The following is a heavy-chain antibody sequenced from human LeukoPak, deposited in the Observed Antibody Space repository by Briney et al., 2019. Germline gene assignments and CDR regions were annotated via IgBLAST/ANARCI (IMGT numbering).Heavy chain of an antibody. CDR2: ISGSGGST. J-gene: IGHJ4*02. CDR3: AKEVKLWFGEIADY. CDR1: GFTFSSYA. D-gene: IGHD3-10*01. V-gene: IGHV3-23*01. Sequence: RAGGSLRLSCAASGFTFSSYAMSWVRQAPGKGLEWVSAISGSGGSTYYADSVKGRFTISRDNSKNTLYLQMNSLRAEDTAVYYCAKEVKLWFGEIADYWGQGTLVTVSS.